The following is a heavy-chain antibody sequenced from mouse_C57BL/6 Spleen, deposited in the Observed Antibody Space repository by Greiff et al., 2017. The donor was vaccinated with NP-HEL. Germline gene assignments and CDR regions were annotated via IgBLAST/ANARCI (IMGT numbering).Heavy chain of an antibody. CDR2: ISSGSSTI. CDR1: GFTFSDYG. D-gene: IGHD1-1*01. CDR3: ARSSYYYGADY. Sequence: EVKLMESGGGLVKPGGSLKLSCAASGFTFSDYGMHWVRQAPEKGLDWVAYISSGSSTIYYADTVKGRFTISRDNAKNTLFLQMTSLRSEDTAMYYCARSSYYYGADYWGQGTTLTVSS. J-gene: IGHJ2*01. V-gene: IGHV5-17*01.